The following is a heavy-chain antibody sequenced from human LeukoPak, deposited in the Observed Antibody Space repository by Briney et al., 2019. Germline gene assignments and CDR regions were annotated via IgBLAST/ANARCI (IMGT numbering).Heavy chain of an antibody. V-gene: IGHV3-23*01. J-gene: IGHJ4*02. CDR1: GFTFRTYW. CDR2: ISGSGGST. Sequence: GGSLRLSCAASGFTFRTYWMHWVRQAPGKGLEWVSAISGSGGSTYYADSVKGRFTISRDNSKNTLYLQMNSLRAEDTAVYYCAKDRVRFLEWLTLDYWGQGTLVTVSS. CDR3: AKDRVRFLEWLTLDY. D-gene: IGHD3-3*01.